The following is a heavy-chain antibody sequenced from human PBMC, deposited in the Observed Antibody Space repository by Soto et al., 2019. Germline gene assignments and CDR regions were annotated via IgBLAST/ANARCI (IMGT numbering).Heavy chain of an antibody. D-gene: IGHD1-20*01. Sequence: QVQLVQSGAEVKKPGSSVKVSCKISGGTFSSSSISWVRQAPGQGLEWMGRIMPLLDITNYAQRFQGRVTITADKPTSTAYMELSSLRSEDTAMYYCASDLPAYNWGQGTRVTVSS. CDR1: GGTFSSSS. CDR3: ASDLPAYN. J-gene: IGHJ4*02. V-gene: IGHV1-69*02. CDR2: IMPLLDIT.